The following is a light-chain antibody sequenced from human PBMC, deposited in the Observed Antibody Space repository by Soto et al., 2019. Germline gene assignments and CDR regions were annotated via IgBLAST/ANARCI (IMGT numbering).Light chain of an antibody. CDR1: QSVSSN. CDR3: QKYGSSPPLT. CDR2: AAS. V-gene: IGKV3-20*01. J-gene: IGKJ4*01. Sequence: EMVVSQSPPTLSVSPGERAALSCRASQSVSSNLAWYQQKPGQAPRLLIYAASTRATGIPARFSGSGSGTDFNLTISRLEPEDFAVYYCQKYGSSPPLTFGGGTKVDIK.